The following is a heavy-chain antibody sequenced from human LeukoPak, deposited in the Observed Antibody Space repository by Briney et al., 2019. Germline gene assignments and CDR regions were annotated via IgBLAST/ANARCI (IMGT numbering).Heavy chain of an antibody. CDR3: ARWEPVVTAFDY. Sequence: SETLSLTCTVSGVSLSGSYWTWIRQPPGKGLEWIGYIYYSGSTNYNPSLKSRVTISVDTSKNQFSLKLSSVTAADTAVYYCARWEPVVTAFDYWGQGTLVTVSS. V-gene: IGHV4-59*08. CDR2: IYYSGST. J-gene: IGHJ4*02. D-gene: IGHD4-23*01. CDR1: GVSLSGSY.